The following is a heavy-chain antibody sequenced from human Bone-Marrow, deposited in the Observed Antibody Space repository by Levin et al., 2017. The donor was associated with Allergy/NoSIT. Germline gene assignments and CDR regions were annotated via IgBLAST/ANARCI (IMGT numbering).Heavy chain of an antibody. CDR1: GFSFSSYS. J-gene: IGHJ4*02. CDR3: ARAARLGHYLNS. CDR2: ISYDSSKT. Sequence: GESLKISCTASGFSFSSYSMHWVRQAPGKGLVWLALISYDSSKTFYADSVRGRITISRDNSNNTLSLQIHSLRPEDTAVYFCARAARLGHYLNSWGQGTLVTVSS. V-gene: IGHV3-30*04.